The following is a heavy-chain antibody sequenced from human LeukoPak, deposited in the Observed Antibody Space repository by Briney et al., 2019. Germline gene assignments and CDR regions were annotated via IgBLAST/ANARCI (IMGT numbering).Heavy chain of an antibody. CDR2: IKQDGSEK. D-gene: IGHD3-3*01. J-gene: IGHJ4*02. Sequence: GGSLRLSCAASGFTFSSYWMSWVRQAPGKGLEWVANIKQDGSEKYYVDSVKGRFTISRDNAKNSLYLQMNSLRAEDTAVYYCARDNHDFWSGYYAHWGRGTLVTVSS. CDR1: GFTFSSYW. CDR3: ARDNHDFWSGYYAH. V-gene: IGHV3-7*01.